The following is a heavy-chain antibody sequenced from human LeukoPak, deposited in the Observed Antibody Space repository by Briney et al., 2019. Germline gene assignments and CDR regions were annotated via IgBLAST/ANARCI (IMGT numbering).Heavy chain of an antibody. J-gene: IGHJ4*02. CDR2: IYTSGST. V-gene: IGHV4-4*07. CDR1: GYSISSGYY. Sequence: SETLSLTCAVSGYSISSGYYWSWIRQPAGKGLEWIGRIYTSGSTNYNPSLKSRVTMSVDTSKNQFSLKLSSVTAADTAVYYCATSSSGWYDYFDYWGQGTLVTVSS. D-gene: IGHD6-19*01. CDR3: ATSSSGWYDYFDY.